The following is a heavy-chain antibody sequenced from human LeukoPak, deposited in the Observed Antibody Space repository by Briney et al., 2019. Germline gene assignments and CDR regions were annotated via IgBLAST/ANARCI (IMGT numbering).Heavy chain of an antibody. Sequence: ASVKVFCKASGYTFTGYYIHWVRQAPGQGLEWMGWISPNRGATNYALKFQGRVTLTRDTSITTAYLEMKRLRSDDTAVYFCAREPINTPRGYYYSYMDFWGEGTTVTVSS. CDR3: AREPINTPRGYYYSYMDF. V-gene: IGHV1-2*02. CDR1: GYTFTGYY. J-gene: IGHJ6*03. D-gene: IGHD6-13*01. CDR2: ISPNRGAT.